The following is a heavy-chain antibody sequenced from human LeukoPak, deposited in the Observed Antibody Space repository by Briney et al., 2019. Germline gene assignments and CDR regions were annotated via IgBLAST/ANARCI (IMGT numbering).Heavy chain of an antibody. V-gene: IGHV3-21*01. J-gene: IGHJ4*02. CDR2: ISSSSSYI. CDR1: GFTFSSYN. CDR3: ARVFGAGYSDY. Sequence: GGSLRLPCAASGFTFSSYNMNWVRQAPGKALEWVSSISSSSSYISYADSMKGRFTISRDNAKNSLYLQMNSLRAEDTAVYYCARVFGAGYSDYWGQGTLVTVSS. D-gene: IGHD4/OR15-4a*01.